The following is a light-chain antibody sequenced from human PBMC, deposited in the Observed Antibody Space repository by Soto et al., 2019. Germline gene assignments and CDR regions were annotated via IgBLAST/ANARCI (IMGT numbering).Light chain of an antibody. V-gene: IGKV3-15*01. CDR3: QQYNNWPPWT. J-gene: IGKJ1*01. CDR2: GAS. CDR1: QSVSSN. Sequence: EIVMTQPPATLSVSPGERATLSCRASQSVSSNLAWYQHKPGQAPRLLIYGASTRATGIPARFSGSGSGTEFTLTISSLQSEDFAVYYCQQYNNWPPWTFGQGTKVDIK.